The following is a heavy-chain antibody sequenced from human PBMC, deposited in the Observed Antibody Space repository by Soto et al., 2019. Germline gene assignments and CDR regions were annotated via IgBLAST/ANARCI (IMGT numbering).Heavy chain of an antibody. V-gene: IGHV3-23*01. J-gene: IGHJ4*02. CDR2: SSCSGGGT. D-gene: IGHD3-3*02. Sequence: PGGSRILSCATSGFTFSTYAMCWGRHAPGKGLEWVSASSCSGGGTYYSDSLQCRFTMSRCNSNSTVYLQLSSLRAEDTAVYYCANPSYIFAVVITGAFDYWGQGTLVTVSS. CDR3: ANPSYIFAVVITGAFDY. CDR1: GFTFSTYA.